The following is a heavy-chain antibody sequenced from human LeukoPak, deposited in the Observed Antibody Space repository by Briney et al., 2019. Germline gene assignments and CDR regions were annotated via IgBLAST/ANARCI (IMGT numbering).Heavy chain of an antibody. Sequence: ASVKVSCKASGGTFSSYAISWVRQAPGQGLEWMGGIIPIFGTANYAQKFQGRVTITADKSTSTAYMELSSLRSEDTAVYYCAREDTYYDILTGYLSPPHAFDIWGQGTMVTVSS. CDR3: AREDTYYDILTGYLSPPHAFDI. D-gene: IGHD3-9*01. J-gene: IGHJ3*02. CDR1: GGTFSSYA. V-gene: IGHV1-69*06. CDR2: IIPIFGTA.